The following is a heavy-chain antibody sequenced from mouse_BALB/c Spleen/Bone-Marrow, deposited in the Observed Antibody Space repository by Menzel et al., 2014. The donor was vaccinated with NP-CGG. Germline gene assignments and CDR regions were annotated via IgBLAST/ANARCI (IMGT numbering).Heavy chain of an antibody. J-gene: IGHJ3*01. D-gene: IGHD1-2*01. V-gene: IGHV1S29*02. CDR3: ARRFITTAAWFAY. Sequence: EVQLQQSGPELVKPGASVKISCKASGYTFTDYNMHWVKQSHGKSLEWIGYIYPYNGGTGYNQKFKSKATLTVDNSSSTAYMELRSLTSEDSAVYYYARRFITTAAWFAYWGQGTLVTVSA. CDR1: GYTFTDYN. CDR2: IYPYNGGT.